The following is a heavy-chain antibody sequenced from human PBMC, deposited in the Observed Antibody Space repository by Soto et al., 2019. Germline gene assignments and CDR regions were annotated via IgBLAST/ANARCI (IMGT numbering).Heavy chain of an antibody. J-gene: IGHJ4*02. D-gene: IGHD3-10*01. Sequence: GASVKVSCKASGGTFSSYAISWVRQAPGQGLEWMGGIIPIFGTANYAQSFQGRVTMTRDTSTSTVYMEVSSLRSEDTAVYYCSRVDPGETSPFDHWGQGTLVTVSS. V-gene: IGHV1-69*05. CDR3: SRVDPGETSPFDH. CDR2: IIPIFGTA. CDR1: GGTFSSYA.